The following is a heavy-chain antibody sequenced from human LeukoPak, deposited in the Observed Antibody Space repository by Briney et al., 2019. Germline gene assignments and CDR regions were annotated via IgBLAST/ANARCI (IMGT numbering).Heavy chain of an antibody. Sequence: SQTLSLTCTVSGGSVTSGNYYWNWIRQPAGKGLEWIGRIYTNGGASYNPSLKSRVTISIDAPKNQFSLKLSSVTAADTAVYYCAREPPGYWGQGILVTISS. CDR3: AREPPGY. CDR1: GGSVTSGNYY. J-gene: IGHJ4*02. V-gene: IGHV4-61*02. CDR2: IYTNGGA.